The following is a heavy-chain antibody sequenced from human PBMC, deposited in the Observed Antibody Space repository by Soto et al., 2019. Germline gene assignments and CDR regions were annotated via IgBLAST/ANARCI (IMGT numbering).Heavy chain of an antibody. Sequence: QVQLVQSGAEVKKPGSSVKVSCKASGGTFSSYAISWVRQAPGQGLEWMGGIIPIFGTANYAQKFQGRATITADESTSTAYLELGSLRSEGTAVYYCGGGSGSYQRVAFDIWGQGTMVTVSS. CDR1: GGTFSSYA. CDR2: IIPIFGTA. V-gene: IGHV1-69*01. CDR3: GGGSGSYQRVAFDI. D-gene: IGHD3-10*01. J-gene: IGHJ3*02.